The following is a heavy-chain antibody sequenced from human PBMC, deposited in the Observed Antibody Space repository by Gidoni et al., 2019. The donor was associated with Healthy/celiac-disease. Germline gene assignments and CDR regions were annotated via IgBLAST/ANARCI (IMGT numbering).Heavy chain of an antibody. CDR3: ARILVLYSSGWYPDY. D-gene: IGHD6-19*01. V-gene: IGHV2-70*01. J-gene: IGHJ4*01. Sequence: STSGMCVSWIRQPPGKALEWLALIDWDDDKYYSTSLKTRLTISKDTSKNQVVLTMTNMDPVDTATYYCARILVLYSSGWYPDYWGHGTLVTVSS. CDR2: IDWDDDK. CDR1: STSGMC.